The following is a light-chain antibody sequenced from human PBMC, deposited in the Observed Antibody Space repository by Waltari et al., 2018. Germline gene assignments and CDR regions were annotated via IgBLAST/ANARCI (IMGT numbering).Light chain of an antibody. CDR1: SSDFGAYDS. Sequence: QSALTQPASVSGSPGQSIAISCTGTSSDFGAYDSVSWYQQQPGKAPKRVIYEVSKRPSGVSNRFSGSRSGNTASLTISGLKAEDEADYYCCSYTSSSVSYVFGTGTRVTVL. V-gene: IGLV2-14*01. J-gene: IGLJ1*01. CDR3: CSYTSSSVSYV. CDR2: EVS.